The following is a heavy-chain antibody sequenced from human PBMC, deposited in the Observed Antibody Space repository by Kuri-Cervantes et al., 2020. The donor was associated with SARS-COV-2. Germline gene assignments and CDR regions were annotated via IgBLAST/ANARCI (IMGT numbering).Heavy chain of an antibody. CDR2: INPNSGGT. J-gene: IGHJ4*02. Sequence: ASVKVSCKVSGYTLTELSMHWVRQAPGQGLEWMGWINPNSGGTNYAQKFQGRVTMTRDTSISTAYMELSRLRSDDTAVYYCARAFVLGYCSSTSCYTLNFDYWGQGTLVTVSS. D-gene: IGHD2-2*02. V-gene: IGHV1-2*02. CDR3: ARAFVLGYCSSTSCYTLNFDY. CDR1: GYTLTELS.